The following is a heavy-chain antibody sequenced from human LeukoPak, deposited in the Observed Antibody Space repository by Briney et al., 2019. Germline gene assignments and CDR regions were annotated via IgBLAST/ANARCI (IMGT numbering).Heavy chain of an antibody. CDR2: ISYGGSNK. V-gene: IGHV3-30-3*01. Sequence: GGSVSLLCAASCFTFSSSAMHWARHAPGKELECVAVISYGGSNKYYADSVKGRLPISRDNSKNTLYLQMNSLRDEDTAVYYCAGAGGYNLGGAFDIWGQGTMVTVSS. CDR3: AGAGGYNLGGAFDI. J-gene: IGHJ3*02. D-gene: IGHD5-24*01. CDR1: CFTFSSSA.